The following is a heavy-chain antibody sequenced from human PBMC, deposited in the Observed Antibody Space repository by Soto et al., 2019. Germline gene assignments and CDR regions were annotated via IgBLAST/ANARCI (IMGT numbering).Heavy chain of an antibody. V-gene: IGHV4-4*02. CDR1: SDSVSSSQW. Sequence: VQLQESGPGLVKPSGTLSLTCAVSSDSVSSSQWWSWVRQPPGKGLEWIGEVHHSGRNNYNPSLKSRVSVSMDRSKDQFSLKLRSVTDADTAVYYCAGRTICCGEPFWGQGTLVTVSS. CDR2: VHHSGRN. J-gene: IGHJ4*02. CDR3: AGRTICCGEPF. D-gene: IGHD2-2*01.